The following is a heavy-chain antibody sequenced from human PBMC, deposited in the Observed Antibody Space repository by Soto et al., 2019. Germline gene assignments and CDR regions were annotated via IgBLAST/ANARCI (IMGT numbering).Heavy chain of an antibody. CDR3: AKGRKIVVVITTYFDY. J-gene: IGHJ4*02. V-gene: IGHV3-23*01. CDR1: GFTFTSFA. CDR2: ISGTGSTT. Sequence: GGSLRLSCAASGFTFTSFAISWVRQAPGTGLEWVASISGTGSTTYYGDSVTGRFTVSRDNSKNTLYLQMNSLRAEDTAVYYCAKGRKIVVVITTYFDYWGQGTLVTVSS. D-gene: IGHD3-22*01.